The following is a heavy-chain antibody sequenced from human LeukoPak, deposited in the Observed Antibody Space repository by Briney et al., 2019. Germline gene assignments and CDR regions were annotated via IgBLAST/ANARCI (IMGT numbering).Heavy chain of an antibody. CDR1: GFTLSSYS. J-gene: IGHJ4*02. V-gene: IGHV3-48*02. CDR3: ARDRPAPPYQKKEYPIGDY. Sequence: GGSLRLSCAASGFTLSSYSMNWVRQAPGKGLEWVAYISSSRTSIYYADSVKGRFTISRDDAKNSLYLQMNSLRDEDTAVYYCARDRPAPPYQKKEYPIGDYWGQGTLVAVSS. CDR2: ISSSRTSI. D-gene: IGHD2-2*01.